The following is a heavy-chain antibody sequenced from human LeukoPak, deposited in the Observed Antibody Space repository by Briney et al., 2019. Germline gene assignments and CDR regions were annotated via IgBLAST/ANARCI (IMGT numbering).Heavy chain of an antibody. J-gene: IGHJ4*02. Sequence: GGSPRLSCAASGFTFSSYAMSWVRQAPGKGLEWVSAISGSGGSTYYADSVKGRFTISRDNSKNTLYLQMNSLRAEDTAVYYCARGRYCGGDCYPGYFDYWGQGTLVTVSS. CDR3: ARGRYCGGDCYPGYFDY. CDR1: GFTFSSYA. D-gene: IGHD2-21*02. V-gene: IGHV3-23*01. CDR2: ISGSGGST.